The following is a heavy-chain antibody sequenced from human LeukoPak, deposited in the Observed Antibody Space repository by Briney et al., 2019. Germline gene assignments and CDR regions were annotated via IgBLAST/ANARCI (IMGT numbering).Heavy chain of an antibody. CDR1: GFTFDDYA. D-gene: IGHD3-10*01. CDR2: ISWNSGST. V-gene: IGHV3-23*01. Sequence: GGSLRLSCAASGFTFDDYAMHWVRQAPGKGLEWVSGISWNSGSTYYADSVKGRFTISRDNPKNTPYLQMNSLRAEDTAVYYCAKAGGWFGELLQTSADNWFDPWGQGTLVTVSS. J-gene: IGHJ5*02. CDR3: AKAGGWFGELLQTSADNWFDP.